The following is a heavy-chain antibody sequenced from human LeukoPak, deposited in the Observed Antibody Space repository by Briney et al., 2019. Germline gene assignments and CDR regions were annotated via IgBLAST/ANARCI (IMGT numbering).Heavy chain of an antibody. J-gene: IGHJ4*02. CDR2: IYTSGST. CDR1: GGSISSCY. V-gene: IGHV4-4*07. CDR3: AREESSSADFDY. D-gene: IGHD6-6*01. Sequence: SETLSLTCTVSGGSISSCYWSWIRQPAGKGLEWIGRIYTSGSTNYNPSLKSRVTISVDTSKNQFSLKLSSVTAADTAVYYCAREESSSADFDYWGQGTLVTVSS.